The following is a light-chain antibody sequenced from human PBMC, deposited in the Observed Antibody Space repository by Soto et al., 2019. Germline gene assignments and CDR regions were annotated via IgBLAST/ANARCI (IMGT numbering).Light chain of an antibody. J-gene: IGKJ1*01. Sequence: PVERATLSCRASESVISNLAWYQQKPGQAPRLLIYGASARATGIPARFSGTGSGTEFTLTISNLQSEDFAVYFCQQYSSWPPWTFGQGTKVDIK. CDR1: ESVISN. CDR2: GAS. V-gene: IGKV3-15*01. CDR3: QQYSSWPPWT.